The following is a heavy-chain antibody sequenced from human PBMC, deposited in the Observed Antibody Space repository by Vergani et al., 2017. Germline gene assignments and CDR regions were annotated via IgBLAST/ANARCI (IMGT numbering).Heavy chain of an antibody. J-gene: IGHJ5*02. CDR1: GFTFTSYD. CDR3: ARRGVVAAAGSNWFDP. D-gene: IGHD6-13*01. Sequence: VQLVESGGGLVKPGGSLRLSCAASGFTFTSYDINWVRQATGQGLEWMGWMNPNSGNTGYAQKFQGRVTMTRNTSISTAYMELSSLRSEDTAVYYCARRGVVAAAGSNWFDPWGQGTLVTVSS. V-gene: IGHV1-8*01. CDR2: MNPNSGNT.